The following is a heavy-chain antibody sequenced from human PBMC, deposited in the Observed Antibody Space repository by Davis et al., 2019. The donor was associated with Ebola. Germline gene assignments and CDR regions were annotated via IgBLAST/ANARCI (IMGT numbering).Heavy chain of an antibody. Sequence: AASVKVSCKASGGTFSSYAISWVRQAPGQGLEWMGGIIPIFGTANYAQKFQGRVTITADESTSTAYMELSSLRSEDTAVYYCASHANGIAVDYWGQGTLVTVSS. J-gene: IGHJ4*02. V-gene: IGHV1-69*13. D-gene: IGHD6-19*01. CDR3: ASHANGIAVDY. CDR2: IIPIFGTA. CDR1: GGTFSSYA.